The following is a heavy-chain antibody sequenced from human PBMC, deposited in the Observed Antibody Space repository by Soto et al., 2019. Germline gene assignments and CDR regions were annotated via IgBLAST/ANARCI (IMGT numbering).Heavy chain of an antibody. CDR2: ISWNSGSI. J-gene: IGHJ4*02. Sequence: EVQLVESGGGLVQPGRSLRLSCAASGFTFDDYAMHWVRQAPGKGLEWVSGISWNSGSIGYADSVKGRFTISRDNAKNSLYLQMNSLRAEDTALYYCAARDSSGWLVDYWAREPWSPSPQ. V-gene: IGHV3-9*01. CDR1: GFTFDDYA. D-gene: IGHD6-19*01. CDR3: AARDSSGWLVDY.